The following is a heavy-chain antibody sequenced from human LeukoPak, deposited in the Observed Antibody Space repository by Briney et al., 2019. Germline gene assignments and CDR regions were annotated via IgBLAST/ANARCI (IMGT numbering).Heavy chain of an antibody. J-gene: IGHJ5*02. CDR2: IKQDGSEK. V-gene: IGHV3-7*01. CDR3: ARDRLEMATTAYNWFDP. CDR1: GFTFSSYW. Sequence: GGSLRLSCAASGFTFSSYWMSWVRQAPGKGLEWVANIKQDGSEKYYVDSVKGRFTISRDNAKNSLYLQMNSLRAEDTAVYYCARDRLEMATTAYNWFDPWGQGTLVTVSS. D-gene: IGHD5-24*01.